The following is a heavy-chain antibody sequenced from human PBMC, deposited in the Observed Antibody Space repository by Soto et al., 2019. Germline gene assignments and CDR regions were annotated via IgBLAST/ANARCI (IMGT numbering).Heavy chain of an antibody. V-gene: IGHV3-48*01. CDR1: GFTFSSYS. CDR3: ARDLGSSWYPEYFQH. CDR2: ISSSSTI. Sequence: GGSLRLSCAASGFTFSSYSMNWVRQAPGKGLEWVSYISSSSTIYYADSVKGRFTISRDNAKNSLYLQMNSLRAEDTALYYCARDLGSSWYPEYFQHWGQGTLVTVSS. D-gene: IGHD6-13*01. J-gene: IGHJ1*01.